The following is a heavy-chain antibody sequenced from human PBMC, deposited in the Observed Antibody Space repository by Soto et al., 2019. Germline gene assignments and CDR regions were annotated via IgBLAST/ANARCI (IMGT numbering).Heavy chain of an antibody. J-gene: IGHJ3*02. CDR3: ARDGGYTGYEEGNTFDI. Sequence: QVQLQESGPGLVKPSETLSLICTVSGGSISHHYWSWIRQPAGTRLEWIGRMYVTGTTNYNPSLKNRVSMSIDTSKNHFSLKLSSVTAADTAVYYCARDGGYTGYEEGNTFDIWGQGTIVTVSS. V-gene: IGHV4-4*07. CDR1: GGSISHHY. D-gene: IGHD5-12*01. CDR2: MYVTGTT.